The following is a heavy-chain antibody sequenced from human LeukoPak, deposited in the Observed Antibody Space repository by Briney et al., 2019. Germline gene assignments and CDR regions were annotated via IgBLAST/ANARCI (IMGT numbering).Heavy chain of an antibody. CDR3: ASPIAAAGYYYMDV. CDR2: IIPILGIA. J-gene: IGHJ6*03. D-gene: IGHD6-13*01. V-gene: IGHV1-69*02. CDR1: GGTFSSYT. Sequence: SVKVSCKASGGTFSSYTISWVRQAPGQGLEWMGRIIPILGIANYAQKFQGRVTITADKSTSTAYMELSSLRSEDTAVYYCASPIAAAGYYYMDVWGKGTTVAVSS.